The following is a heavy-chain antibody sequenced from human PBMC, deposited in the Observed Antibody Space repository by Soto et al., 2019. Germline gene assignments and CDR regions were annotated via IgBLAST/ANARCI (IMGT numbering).Heavy chain of an antibody. J-gene: IGHJ6*02. CDR2: INPSGGST. CDR1: AYTLTSYY. Sequence: GASVKVSCKASAYTLTSYYMHWVRQAPGQGLEWMGIINPSGGSTSYAHKFQGRVTMTTDTSTSTVYMELSSLRSDDTAVYYCARGVCGGGSCYGPASYYYYALDVWGQGTTVTVSS. CDR3: ARGVCGGGSCYGPASYYYYALDV. V-gene: IGHV1-46*01. D-gene: IGHD2-15*01.